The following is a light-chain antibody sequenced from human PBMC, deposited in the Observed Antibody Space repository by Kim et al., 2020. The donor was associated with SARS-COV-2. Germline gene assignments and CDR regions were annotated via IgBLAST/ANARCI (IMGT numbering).Light chain of an antibody. Sequence: QPASIACRSGQSLVYSDGNTCLTWFQQRPGQSPRRLIYKVSNRDSGVPDRFSGSGSGTDFTLNISRVEGEDVGVYYCMQGIQWPYSLGQGTKLEIK. J-gene: IGKJ2*03. CDR2: KVS. CDR3: MQGIQWPYS. V-gene: IGKV2-30*01. CDR1: QSLVYSDGNTC.